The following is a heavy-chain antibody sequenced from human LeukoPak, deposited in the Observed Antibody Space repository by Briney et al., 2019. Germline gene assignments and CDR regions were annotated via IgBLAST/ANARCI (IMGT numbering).Heavy chain of an antibody. CDR3: ARGPYSYDSSGAFDI. CDR2: ISSSGST. J-gene: IGHJ3*02. Sequence: PSETLSLTCTVSGDSISSGDYYWSWIRQPAGKGLEWIGRISSSGSTNYNPSLKSRVTVSVDTSKNQFSLKLSSVTAADTAVYFCARGPYSYDSSGAFDIWGQGTMVTVSS. D-gene: IGHD3-22*01. V-gene: IGHV4-61*02. CDR1: GDSISSGDYY.